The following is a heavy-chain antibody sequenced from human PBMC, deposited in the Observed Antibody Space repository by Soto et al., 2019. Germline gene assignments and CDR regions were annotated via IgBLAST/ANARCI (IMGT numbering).Heavy chain of an antibody. CDR1: GGSISSGGYY. Sequence: QVQLQESGPGLVKPSQTLSLTCTVSGGSISSGGYYWSWIRQHPGKGLEWIGYIYYSGSTYYNPSLKSRVTISVDTSKNQFSLKLSSMTAADTAVYYCAREYYDILTGYPDAFDIWGQGTMVTVSS. CDR2: IYYSGST. V-gene: IGHV4-31*03. CDR3: AREYYDILTGYPDAFDI. J-gene: IGHJ3*02. D-gene: IGHD3-9*01.